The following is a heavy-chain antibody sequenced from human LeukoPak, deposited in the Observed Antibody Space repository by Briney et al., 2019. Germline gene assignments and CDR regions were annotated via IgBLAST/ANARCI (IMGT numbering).Heavy chain of an antibody. V-gene: IGHV4-38-2*02. D-gene: IGHD3-16*01. J-gene: IGHJ4*02. Sequence: SETLSLTCTVSGYSISSGNYWGWIRQPPGKGLEWIASIYYGRGTYYIPSLKSRATISEDTSKNQFSLSLSTVTAADTAVYYCVRGPTTVQGGGFDYWGQGTLVTVSS. CDR1: GYSISSGNY. CDR3: VRGPTTVQGGGFDY. CDR2: IYYGRGT.